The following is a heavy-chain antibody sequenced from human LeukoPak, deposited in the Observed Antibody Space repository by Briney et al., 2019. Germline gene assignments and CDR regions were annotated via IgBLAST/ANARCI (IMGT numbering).Heavy chain of an antibody. J-gene: IGHJ4*02. CDR3: ARAGHNSNSGVYDF. V-gene: IGHV1-2*02. CDR2: IDPYTGDT. CDR1: GYTLIYHY. D-gene: IGHD2-15*01. Sequence: GASVTASFKPSGYTLIYHYFHWLRQAPAQARESLGWIDPYTGDTNYTQKLRGRVTMTRDTSSSTAYMKLNRLRSDDTAVYYCARAGHNSNSGVYDFWGLGTLVTVSS.